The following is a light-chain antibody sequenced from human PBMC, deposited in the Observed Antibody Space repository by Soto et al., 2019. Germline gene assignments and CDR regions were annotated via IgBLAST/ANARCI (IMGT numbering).Light chain of an antibody. CDR3: QQYGSSPQT. V-gene: IGKV3-20*01. Sequence: EIVLTQSPGTLSLSPGERATLSCRASQSVSSNYLAWYQQKPGQAPRLLIFGASSRATGMPDRFSGSGSGTDFTLTISRLEPEDFAVYYCQQYGSSPQTFGQGTK. CDR1: QSVSSNY. J-gene: IGKJ1*01. CDR2: GAS.